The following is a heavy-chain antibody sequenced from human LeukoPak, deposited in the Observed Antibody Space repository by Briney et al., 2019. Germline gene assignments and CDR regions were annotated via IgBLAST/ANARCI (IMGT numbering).Heavy chain of an antibody. V-gene: IGHV4-34*01. CDR3: AKWGIGNNWDIDDH. Sequence: SETLSLTCVVYGGSFSGYYWSWIRQSPGKGLEWIGEINHRGSTNYNPSLKRRVTISLDTSKNQFSLKLSSVTAADTAVYYCAKWGIGNNWDIDDHWGQGTLVTVSS. CDR1: GGSFSGYY. CDR2: INHRGST. J-gene: IGHJ4*02. D-gene: IGHD1-1*01.